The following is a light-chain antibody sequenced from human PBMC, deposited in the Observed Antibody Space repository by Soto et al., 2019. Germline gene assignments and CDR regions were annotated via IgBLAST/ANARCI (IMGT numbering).Light chain of an antibody. V-gene: IGKV1-5*01. CDR1: QSIRTW. CDR3: QLYNSYSWT. Sequence: DIPMTQSPSTLSASVGDRVAITCRASQSIRTWLAWYQQKPGKAPSLLIFDASTLESGVPSRFSGSGSGTEFTLTISSLQPDDFATYYCQLYNSYSWTFGQGTKVEIK. CDR2: DAS. J-gene: IGKJ1*01.